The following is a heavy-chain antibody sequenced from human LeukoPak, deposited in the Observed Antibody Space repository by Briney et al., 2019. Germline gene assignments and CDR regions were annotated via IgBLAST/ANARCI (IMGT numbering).Heavy chain of an antibody. CDR1: GFTFSGHS. Sequence: GGSLGLSCAASGFTFSGHSMTWVRQAPGKGLEWVANINLDGSERFYVDFVKGRFTISRDNADNSMYLQMNSLRAEDTAVYYCGRVIAGAIDYWGQGTLVTVSS. J-gene: IGHJ4*02. V-gene: IGHV3-7*01. CDR2: INLDGSER. D-gene: IGHD6-13*01. CDR3: GRVIAGAIDY.